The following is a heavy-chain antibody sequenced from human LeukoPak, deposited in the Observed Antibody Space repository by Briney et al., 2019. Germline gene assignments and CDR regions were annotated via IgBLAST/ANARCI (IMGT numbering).Heavy chain of an antibody. CDR2: ISYDGSNK. CDR3: TRDGGAVAGTGGQHFPRFNFDY. V-gene: IGHV3-30*04. Sequence: GGSLRLSCAASGFTFSSYVMHWVRQAPGKGLEWVAVISYDGSNKYYADSVKGRFTISRDNSKNTLYLQMDSLRPEDTAVYYCTRDGGAVAGTGGQHFPRFNFDYWGQGALVTVSS. D-gene: IGHD6-19*01. J-gene: IGHJ4*02. CDR1: GFTFSSYV.